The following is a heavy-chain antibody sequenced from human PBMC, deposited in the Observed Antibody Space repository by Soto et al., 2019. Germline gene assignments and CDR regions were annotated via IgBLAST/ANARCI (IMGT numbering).Heavy chain of an antibody. Sequence: PGGSLRLSCAASGFTFDDYAMHWVRQAPGKGLEWVSGISWHSGSIGYADSVKGRFTISRDNAKNSLYLQMNSLRAEDTALYYCAKDVGTGGNYYFYGMDVWGRGTTVTVSS. V-gene: IGHV3-9*01. D-gene: IGHD1-1*01. CDR3: AKDVGTGGNYYFYGMDV. J-gene: IGHJ6*02. CDR2: ISWHSGSI. CDR1: GFTFDDYA.